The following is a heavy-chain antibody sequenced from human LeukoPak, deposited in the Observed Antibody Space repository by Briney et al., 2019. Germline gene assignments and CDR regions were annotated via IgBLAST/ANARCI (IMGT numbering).Heavy chain of an antibody. CDR1: GYTFTGYY. CDR2: INPNSGGT. CDR3: ARDLPLTGLYDY. V-gene: IGHV1-2*02. J-gene: IGHJ4*02. D-gene: IGHD3-9*01. Sequence: ASVKVPCKASGYTFTGYYMHWVRQAPGQGLEWMGWINPNSGGTNYAQKFQGRVTMTRDTSISTAYMELSRLRSDDTAVYYCARDLPLTGLYDYWGQGTLVTVSS.